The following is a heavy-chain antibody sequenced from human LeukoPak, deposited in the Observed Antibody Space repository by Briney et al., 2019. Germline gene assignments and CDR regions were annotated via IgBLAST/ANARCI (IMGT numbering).Heavy chain of an antibody. CDR3: ARDAVGYSYAHFFDY. J-gene: IGHJ4*02. CDR1: GFTFSSYG. CDR2: IWYDGSNK. V-gene: IGHV3-33*01. Sequence: GGSLRLSCAASGFTFSSYGMHWVRQAPGKGLEWVAVIWYDGSNKYYTDSVKGRFTISRDNSKNTLYLQMSSLRAEDTAVYYCARDAVGYSYAHFFDYWGQGTLVTVSS. D-gene: IGHD5-18*01.